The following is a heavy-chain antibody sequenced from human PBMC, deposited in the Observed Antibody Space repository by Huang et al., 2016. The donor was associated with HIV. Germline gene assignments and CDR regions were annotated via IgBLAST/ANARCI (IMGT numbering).Heavy chain of an antibody. CDR3: ARARGYYDSSVSYYFDY. Sequence: QVQLVQSGAEVKKPGSSVKVSCTASGGTFSSYAISWVRQAPGQGLDGMGGIIPSFVTANYAQKFQGRVTITADESTSTAYMELSSLRSEDTAVYYCARARGYYDSSVSYYFDYWGQGTLVTVSS. J-gene: IGHJ4*02. D-gene: IGHD3-22*01. V-gene: IGHV1-69*13. CDR1: GGTFSSYA. CDR2: IIPSFVTA.